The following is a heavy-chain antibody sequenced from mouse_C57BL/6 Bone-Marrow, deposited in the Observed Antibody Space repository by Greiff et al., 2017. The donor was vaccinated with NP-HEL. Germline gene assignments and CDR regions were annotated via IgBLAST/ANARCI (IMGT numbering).Heavy chain of an antibody. CDR3: ARRAWLRGFDY. D-gene: IGHD2-2*01. CDR1: GFTFSDYG. J-gene: IGHJ2*01. V-gene: IGHV5-17*01. CDR2: ISSASSTI. Sequence: EVKLQESGGGLVKPGGSLKLSCAASGFTFSDYGMHWVRQAPEKGLEWVAYISSASSTIYYADTVKGRFTISRDNAKNTLFLQMTSLRSEDTAMYYCARRAWLRGFDYWGQGTTLTVSS.